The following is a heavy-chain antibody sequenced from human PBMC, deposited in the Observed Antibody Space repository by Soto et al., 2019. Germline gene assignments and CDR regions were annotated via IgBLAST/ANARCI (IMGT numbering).Heavy chain of an antibody. Sequence: QVQLVESGGGVVQPGRSLRLSCAASGFTFSSYAMHWVRQAPGKGLEWVAVISYDGSNKYYADSVKGRFTISRDNSKNTLYLQMNSLRAEDTAVYYCAREGSYSSSGVGLVTDHYGMDVWGQGTTVTVSS. CDR3: AREGSYSSSGVGLVTDHYGMDV. CDR2: ISYDGSNK. V-gene: IGHV3-30-3*01. CDR1: GFTFSSYA. J-gene: IGHJ6*02. D-gene: IGHD6-6*01.